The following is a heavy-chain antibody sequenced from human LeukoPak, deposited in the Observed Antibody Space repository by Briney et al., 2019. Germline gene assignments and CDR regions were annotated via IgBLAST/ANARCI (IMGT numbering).Heavy chain of an antibody. V-gene: IGHV1-2*02. Sequence: ASVKVSCKASGYTFTGYYMHWVRQAPGQGLEWMGWINPNSGGTSYAQKFQGRVTMTRDTSISTAYMELSRLRSDDTAVYYCARAYCSGGSCYSATWDYYYYMDVWGKGTTVTISS. CDR2: INPNSGGT. J-gene: IGHJ6*03. CDR3: ARAYCSGGSCYSATWDYYYYMDV. D-gene: IGHD2-15*01. CDR1: GYTFTGYY.